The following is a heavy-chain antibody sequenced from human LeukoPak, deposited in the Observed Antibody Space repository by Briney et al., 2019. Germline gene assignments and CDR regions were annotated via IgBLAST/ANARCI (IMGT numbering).Heavy chain of an antibody. J-gene: IGHJ4*02. V-gene: IGHV4-59*07. CDR3: AGTNDNPSPTRRVRLSVDTSTTQFSLKLSSVTAADTAVYYCAGTRITTPTVRTLAY. CDR2: ISYNGMN. D-gene: IGHD3-10*02. Sequence: SGTLSLTCTVSGGSMRTYYWTWIRQPPGEGLEWIGFISYNGMNNYNPSLKNPVKISVEPSKNQFSLKLDSVTAADTALYYCAGTNDNPSPTRRVRLSVDTSTTQFSLKLSSVTAADTAVYYCAGTRITTPTVRTLAYWGQGTLVTVSS. CDR1: GGSMRTYY.